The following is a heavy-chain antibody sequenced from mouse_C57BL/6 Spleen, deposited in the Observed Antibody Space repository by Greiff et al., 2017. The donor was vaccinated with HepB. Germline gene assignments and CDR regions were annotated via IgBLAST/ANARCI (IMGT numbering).Heavy chain of an antibody. V-gene: IGHV1-55*01. CDR2: IYPGSGST. D-gene: IGHD1-1*02. Sequence: VQLQQSGAELVKPGASVKMSCKASGYTFTSYWITWVKQRPGQGLEWIGDIYPGSGSTNYNEKFKSKATLTVDTSSSTAYMQLSSLTSEDSAVYYCARGDGGSPMDYWGQGTSVTVSA. CDR3: ARGDGGSPMDY. CDR1: GYTFTSYW. J-gene: IGHJ4*01.